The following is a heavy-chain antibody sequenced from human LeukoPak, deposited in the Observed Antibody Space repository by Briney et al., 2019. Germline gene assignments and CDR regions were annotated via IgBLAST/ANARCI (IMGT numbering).Heavy chain of an antibody. Sequence: GGSLRLSCAASGFTFSSYAMSWARQAPGKGLEWVSGISSSGSGGNTYYADFAKGRFTISRDNSKNTLYLQVNSLRAEDTAVYYCAKGGKWDVTPFDYWGQGTLVTVSS. D-gene: IGHD1-26*01. CDR2: ISSSGSGGNT. V-gene: IGHV3-23*01. J-gene: IGHJ4*02. CDR1: GFTFSSYA. CDR3: AKGGKWDVTPFDY.